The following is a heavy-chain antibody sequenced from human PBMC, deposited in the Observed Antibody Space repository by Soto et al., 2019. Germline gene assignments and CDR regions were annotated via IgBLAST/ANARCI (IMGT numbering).Heavy chain of an antibody. CDR2: IYYSGST. CDR3: ARDPWDV. Sequence: SVTLSLTCTASGGSISISSYYWGWIRQPPGKGLEWIGSIYYSGSTYYNPSLKSRVTISVDTSKNQFSLKLSSVSAADTAVYYCARDPWDVWGQGTSVTVTS. J-gene: IGHJ6*02. V-gene: IGHV4-39*02. CDR1: GGSISISSYY.